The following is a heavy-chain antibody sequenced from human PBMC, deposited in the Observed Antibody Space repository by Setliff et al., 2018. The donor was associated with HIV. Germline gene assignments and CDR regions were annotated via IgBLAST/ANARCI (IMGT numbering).Heavy chain of an antibody. Sequence: ASVKVSCKASGIAFNSFAINWVRQAPGQGLEWMGWISGFNGNTKYAQSFQDRVAMTTETATSTAYMEMRSLRSDDTAVYFCARVPYKSTWFSGGHNPFDVWGQGTMVTVSS. CDR1: GIAFNSFA. J-gene: IGHJ3*01. V-gene: IGHV1-18*01. D-gene: IGHD1-20*01. CDR3: ARVPYKSTWFSGGHNPFDV. CDR2: ISGFNGNT.